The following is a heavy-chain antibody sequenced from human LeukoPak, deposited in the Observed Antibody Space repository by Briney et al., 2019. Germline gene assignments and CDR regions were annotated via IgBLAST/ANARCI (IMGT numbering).Heavy chain of an antibody. CDR1: GFTFRNYA. D-gene: IGHD1/OR15-1a*01. Sequence: SGGSLRLSCAASGFTFRNYAMYWVRQAPGRGLESAAVVSFDGNTTFYSDSVKGRFAISRDNSENTLYLEMNSLRPEDTAVYYCARFRAATTRFDYWGQGTLVTVSS. J-gene: IGHJ4*02. V-gene: IGHV3-30*09. CDR2: VSFDGNTT. CDR3: ARFRAATTRFDY.